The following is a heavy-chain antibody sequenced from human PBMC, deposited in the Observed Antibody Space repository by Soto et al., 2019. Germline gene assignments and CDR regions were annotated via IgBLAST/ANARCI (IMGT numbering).Heavy chain of an antibody. V-gene: IGHV4-4*07. D-gene: IGHD3-22*01. Sequence: SETLSLTCTVSGGSISSCYWSWIRQPAGKGLEWIGHIYSSVSTNYNPSLKSRVTMSVETSKNQFSLKLSSVTAADTAVYYCARGYYDSSGYLSDYWGHGTLVTVSS. CDR2: IYSSVST. CDR1: GGSISSCY. J-gene: IGHJ4*01. CDR3: ARGYYDSSGYLSDY.